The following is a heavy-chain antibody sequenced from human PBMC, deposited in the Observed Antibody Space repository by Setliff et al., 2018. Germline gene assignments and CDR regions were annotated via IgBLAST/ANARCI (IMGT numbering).Heavy chain of an antibody. J-gene: IGHJ3*02. CDR3: ARRAGDAFDI. Sequence: GESLKISCKGSGYSFSIYWIGWVRQMPGKGLEWMAIIYPGDSDTIYRPSFRGQVTISADKSISTAYLQWSSLKASDTAMYYCARRAGDAFDIGGQGTMVTVSS. V-gene: IGHV5-51*01. CDR2: IYPGDSDT. CDR1: GYSFSIYW.